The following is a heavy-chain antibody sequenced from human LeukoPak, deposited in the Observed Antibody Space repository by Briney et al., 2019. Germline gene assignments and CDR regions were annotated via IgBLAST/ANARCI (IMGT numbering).Heavy chain of an antibody. CDR3: ARDSGDSSGYYLAGGGPFDY. D-gene: IGHD3-22*01. CDR1: GYTFTSYY. V-gene: IGHV1-46*01. CDR2: INPSGGST. J-gene: IGHJ4*02. Sequence: ASVKVSCKASGYTFTSYYMHWVRQAPGQGLEWMGIINPSGGSTSYAQKFQGRVTMTRDTSTSTVYMELSSLRSEDTAVYYCARDSGDSSGYYLAGGGPFDYWGQGTLVTVSS.